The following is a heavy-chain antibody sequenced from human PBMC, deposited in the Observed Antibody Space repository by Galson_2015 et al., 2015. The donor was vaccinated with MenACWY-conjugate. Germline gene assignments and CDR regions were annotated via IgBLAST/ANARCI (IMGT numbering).Heavy chain of an antibody. CDR1: GDSVSTNNVA. CDR2: TYCRSKWYV. D-gene: IGHD3/OR15-3a*01. Sequence: CAISGDSVSTNNVAWNWIRQSPSRGLEWLGRTYCRSKWYVDYAASVKSRITITPDTSRKQFSLQLKSVTPEDTAVYYCARETMDWYAIDYWGQGTRVTVSS. CDR3: ARETMDWYAIDY. V-gene: IGHV6-1*01. J-gene: IGHJ4*02.